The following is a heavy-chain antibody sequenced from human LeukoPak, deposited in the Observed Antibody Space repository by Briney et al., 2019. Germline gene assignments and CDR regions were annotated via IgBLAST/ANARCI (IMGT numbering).Heavy chain of an antibody. V-gene: IGHV3-23*01. D-gene: IGHD3-10*01. J-gene: IGHJ3*02. CDR1: GFTFSSYA. CDR3: AKDVTSLWFGESLDAFDI. Sequence: GGSLRLSCAASGFTFSSYAMTWVRQAPGKGLEWVSTISGSGTNTYYADSVRGRFTISRDSSENTLYLQMNSLRAEDSAVYYCAKDVTSLWFGESLDAFDIWGQGTMVTVSS. CDR2: ISGSGTNT.